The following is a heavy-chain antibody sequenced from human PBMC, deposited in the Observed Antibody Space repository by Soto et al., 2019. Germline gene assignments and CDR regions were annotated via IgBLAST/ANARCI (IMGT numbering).Heavy chain of an antibody. Sequence: QVQLQESGPGLVKPSETLSLTCTVSGGSISSYYWSWIRQPPGKGLEWIGYIYYSGSTNYNPSLKSRVTISVDTSKNQFSLKLSSVTAADTAVYYCARVKYSSSWHVYYFDYWGQGTLVTVSS. CDR3: ARVKYSSSWHVYYFDY. J-gene: IGHJ4*02. CDR2: IYYSGST. V-gene: IGHV4-59*01. D-gene: IGHD6-13*01. CDR1: GGSISSYY.